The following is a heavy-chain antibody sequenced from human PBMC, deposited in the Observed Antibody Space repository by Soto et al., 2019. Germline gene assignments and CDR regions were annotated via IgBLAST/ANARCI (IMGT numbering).Heavy chain of an antibody. CDR2: IRGTGGET. CDR3: AQDRGWGVVSSSHDY. Sequence: EVELLESGGGIVQPGGSLRVSCVASGFTFRNFVMSWVRQAPGRGLVWVSAIRGTGGETFYADSVKGRFNISRDNSKNMLYLQMNCLRVEDTALFFCAQDRGWGVVSSSHDYWGQGTLVTVSS. D-gene: IGHD2-21*01. V-gene: IGHV3-23*01. J-gene: IGHJ4*02. CDR1: GFTFRNFV.